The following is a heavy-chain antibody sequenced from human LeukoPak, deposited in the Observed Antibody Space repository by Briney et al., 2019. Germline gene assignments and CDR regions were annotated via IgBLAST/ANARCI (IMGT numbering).Heavy chain of an antibody. CDR2: IYPGDSDT. Sequence: NLGASLQISCQGSGSSFTSYWIGWVRPLPGKGLEWMGIIYPGDSDTRYSPSFQGQVTISADKSISTAYLQWSSLKASDTAMYYCARRSMFDGSSRGFAFDIWGQGTMVTVSS. CDR3: ARRSMFDGSSRGFAFDI. J-gene: IGHJ3*02. V-gene: IGHV5-51*01. D-gene: IGHD3-10*01. CDR1: GSSFTSYW.